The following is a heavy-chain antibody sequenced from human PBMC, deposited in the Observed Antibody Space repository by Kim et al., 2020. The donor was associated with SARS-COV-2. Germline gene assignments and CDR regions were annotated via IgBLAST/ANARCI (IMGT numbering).Heavy chain of an antibody. CDR3: ARATYYYDSSGNSYVGGGEY. V-gene: IGHV3-30-3*01. CDR1: GFTFSSYA. Sequence: GGSLRLSCAASGFTFSSYAMHWVRQAPGKGLEWVAVMSSDGSNTYYADSVKGQFTISRDNSKNTLYLQMNSLRAEDTAVYYCARATYYYDSSGNSYVGGGEYWRQGTLVTVSS. J-gene: IGHJ4*02. D-gene: IGHD3-22*01. CDR2: MSSDGSNT.